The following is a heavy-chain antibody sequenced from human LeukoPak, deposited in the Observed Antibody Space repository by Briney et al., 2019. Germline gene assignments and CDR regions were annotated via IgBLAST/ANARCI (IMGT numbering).Heavy chain of an antibody. CDR2: ISSSSSYI. V-gene: IGHV3-21*01. CDR1: GFTFSSYS. Sequence: GGSLRLSCAASGFTFSSYSMNWVRQAPGKGLEWVSSISSSSSYIHYADSVKGRFTISRDNAKNSLYLQMNSLRAEDTAVYYCARDRGAAAPSDYWGQGTLVIVSS. CDR3: ARDRGAAAPSDY. J-gene: IGHJ4*02. D-gene: IGHD6-13*01.